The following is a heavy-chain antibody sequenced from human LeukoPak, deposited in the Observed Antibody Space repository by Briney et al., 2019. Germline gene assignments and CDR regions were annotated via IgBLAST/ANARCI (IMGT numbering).Heavy chain of an antibody. CDR2: MYHSEST. CDR3: ARSGYYDSSGYFDY. D-gene: IGHD3-22*01. Sequence: SETLSLTCTVSGYSISSGYDWGWIRQPPGKGLEWIGSMYHSESTNYNPSLKSRVTISVDTSKNQFFLKLSSVTAADTAVYYCARSGYYDSSGYFDYWGQGTLVTVSS. CDR1: GYSISSGYD. J-gene: IGHJ4*02. V-gene: IGHV4-38-2*02.